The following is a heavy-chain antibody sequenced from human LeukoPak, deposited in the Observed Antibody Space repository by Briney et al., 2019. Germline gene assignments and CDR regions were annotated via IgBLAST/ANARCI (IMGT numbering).Heavy chain of an antibody. CDR1: GFTFSSYG. V-gene: IGHV3-30*02. J-gene: IGHJ4*02. CDR3: ASWGHEELWLSDYFDY. CDR2: IRYDGSNK. Sequence: GGSLRLSCAASGFTFSSYGMHWVRQAPGKGLEWVAFIRYDGSNKYYADSVKGRFTISRDNSKNTLYLQMNSLRAEDTAVYYCASWGHEELWLSDYFDYWGQGTLVTVSS. D-gene: IGHD5-18*01.